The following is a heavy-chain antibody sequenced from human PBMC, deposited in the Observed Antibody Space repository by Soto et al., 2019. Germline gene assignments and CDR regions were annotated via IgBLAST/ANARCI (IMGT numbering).Heavy chain of an antibody. J-gene: IGHJ5*02. CDR3: ARDLGPPLGLDQFDP. CDR2: IYTSGST. Sequence: SETLSLTCTVSGGSISSYYWSWIRQPAGKGLEWIGRIYTSGSTNYNPSLKSRVTMSVDTSKNQFSLKLSSMTAADTAVYYCARDLGPPLGLDQFDPWGQGTLVTVSS. V-gene: IGHV4-4*07. CDR1: GGSISSYY. D-gene: IGHD3-16*01.